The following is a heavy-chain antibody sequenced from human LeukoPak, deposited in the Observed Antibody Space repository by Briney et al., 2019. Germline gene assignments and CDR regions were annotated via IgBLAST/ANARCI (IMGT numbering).Heavy chain of an antibody. CDR2: ISGSGGST. CDR1: GFPFSSYA. D-gene: IGHD1-26*01. J-gene: IGHJ4*02. Sequence: PGGSLRLSFAASGFPFSSYAMSWVRQAPGKGLEWVSAISGSGGSTYYADSVKGRFTISRDNSKNTLYLQMNSLRAEDTAVYYCAKDPQSSQWELLGEYPDYWGQGTLVTVSS. V-gene: IGHV3-23*01. CDR3: AKDPQSSQWELLGEYPDY.